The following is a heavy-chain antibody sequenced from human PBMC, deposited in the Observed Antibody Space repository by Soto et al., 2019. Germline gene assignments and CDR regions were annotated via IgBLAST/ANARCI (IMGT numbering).Heavy chain of an antibody. D-gene: IGHD5-12*01. J-gene: IGHJ4*02. Sequence: GGSLRLSCAASGFTFSSYAMSWVRQAPGKGLEWVSAISGSGGSTYYTDSVKGRFTISRDNSKNTLYLQMNSLRAEDTAVYYCAKGVYGLRFGYFDYWGQGTLVTVSS. CDR3: AKGVYGLRFGYFDY. CDR1: GFTFSSYA. V-gene: IGHV3-23*01. CDR2: ISGSGGST.